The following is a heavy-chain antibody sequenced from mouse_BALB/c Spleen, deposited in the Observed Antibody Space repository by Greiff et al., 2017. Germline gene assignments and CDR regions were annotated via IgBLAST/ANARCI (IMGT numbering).Heavy chain of an antibody. CDR2: IRSKSNNYAT. Sequence: EVQRVESGGGLVQPKGSWKLSCAASGFTFNTYAMNWVRQAPGKGLEWVARIRSKSNNYATYYADSVKDRFTISRDDSQSMLYLQMNNLKTEDTAMYYCVRQGYDYAFAYWGQGTLVTVSA. D-gene: IGHD2-4*01. CDR1: GFTFNTYA. CDR3: VRQGYDYAFAY. V-gene: IGHV10-1*02. J-gene: IGHJ3*01.